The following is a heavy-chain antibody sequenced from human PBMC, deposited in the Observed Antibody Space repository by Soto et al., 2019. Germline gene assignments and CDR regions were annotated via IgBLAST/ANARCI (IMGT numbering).Heavy chain of an antibody. V-gene: IGHV1-8*01. J-gene: IGHJ4*02. CDR3: ATSGGGWYLY. Sequence: QVQLVQSGAEVKKPGASVKVSCKASGYTFSSYAINLVRQATGQGLEWMGWLNPNSGDTGYAQKFQGRVTLTRNTSINTAYIELSSLTSDDTAVYYCATSGGGWYLYWGQGTLVTVSS. CDR1: GYTFSSYA. D-gene: IGHD6-19*01. CDR2: LNPNSGDT.